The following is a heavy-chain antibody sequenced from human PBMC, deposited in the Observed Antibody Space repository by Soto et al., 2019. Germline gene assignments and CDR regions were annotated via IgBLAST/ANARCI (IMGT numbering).Heavy chain of an antibody. CDR2: IIPIFGTA. CDR3: ARGSGLRYFDWSLAYYFDY. V-gene: IGHV1-69*13. Sequence: SVKVSCKASVGTFSSYAISWVRQAPGQGLEWMGGIIPIFGTANYAQKFQGRVTITADESTSTAYMELSSLRSEDTAVYYCARGSGLRYFDWSLAYYFDYWGQGTLVTVSS. J-gene: IGHJ4*02. D-gene: IGHD3-9*01. CDR1: VGTFSSYA.